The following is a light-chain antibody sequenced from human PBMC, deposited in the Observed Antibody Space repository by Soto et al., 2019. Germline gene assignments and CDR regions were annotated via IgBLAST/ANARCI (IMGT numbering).Light chain of an antibody. CDR1: QSVSGSY. Sequence: EIVLTQSPGALSLSPGERASLSCRASQSVSGSYLAWYQQKPGQAPRLLIYGASSRATGIPDRFGGSGSGTDFTLTISRLEPEDFATYYCLQDINYPWTFGQGTKVDI. CDR3: LQDINYPWT. CDR2: GAS. V-gene: IGKV3-20*01. J-gene: IGKJ1*01.